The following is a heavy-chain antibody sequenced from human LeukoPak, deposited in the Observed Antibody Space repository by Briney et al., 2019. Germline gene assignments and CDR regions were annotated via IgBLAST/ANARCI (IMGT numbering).Heavy chain of an antibody. CDR3: ARAYGSGSYFHHYYYYYMDV. CDR1: GYTFTSYG. CDR2: ISAYNGNT. V-gene: IGHV1-18*01. D-gene: IGHD3-10*01. Sequence: GASVNVSCKASGYTFTSYGISWVRQAPGQGLEWMGWISAYNGNTHYAQKLQGRVTMTTDTSTSTAYMELRSLRSDDTAVYYCARAYGSGSYFHHYYYYYMDVWGKGTTVTVSS. J-gene: IGHJ6*03.